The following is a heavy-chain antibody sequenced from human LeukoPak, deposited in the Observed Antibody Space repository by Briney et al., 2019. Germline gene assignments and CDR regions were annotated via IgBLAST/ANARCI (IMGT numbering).Heavy chain of an antibody. CDR2: IIPIFGTA. Sequence: SVKVSCKASGGTFSSYAISWVRQAPGQGLKWMGRIIPIFGTANYAQKFQGRVTITTDESTSTAYMELSSLRSEDTAVYYCARGVGEIAAAMSYYYYMDVWGKGTTVTVSS. D-gene: IGHD6-13*01. V-gene: IGHV1-69*05. CDR1: GGTFSSYA. J-gene: IGHJ6*03. CDR3: ARGVGEIAAAMSYYYYMDV.